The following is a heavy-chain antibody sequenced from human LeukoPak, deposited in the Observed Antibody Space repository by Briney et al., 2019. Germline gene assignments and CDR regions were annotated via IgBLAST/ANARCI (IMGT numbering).Heavy chain of an antibody. CDR1: GFTFGDYA. J-gene: IGHJ4*02. CDR2: IRSKAYGGTT. CDR3: TRDGSGSYGRYYFDY. D-gene: IGHD1-26*01. Sequence: SPRLSCTASGFTFGDYAMSWVRRAPGKGLEWVGFIRSKAYGGTTEYAASVKGRFTISRDDSKTIAYLQMNSLKTEDTAVYYCTRDGSGSYGRYYFDYWGQGTLATVSS. V-gene: IGHV3-49*04.